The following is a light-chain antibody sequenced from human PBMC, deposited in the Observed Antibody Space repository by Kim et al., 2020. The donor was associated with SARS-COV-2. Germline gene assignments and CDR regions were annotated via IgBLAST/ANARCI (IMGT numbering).Light chain of an antibody. CDR2: AAS. J-gene: IGKJ5*01. Sequence: DIQMTQSPSSLSASVGDRVTITCRASQSISSYLNWYQQKPGKAPNLLIYAASSLQSGVPSRFSGSGSGTDLTLTISSLQPEDFATYDCQQSYSTPPITFGQGTRLESK. CDR1: QSISSY. CDR3: QQSYSTPPIT. V-gene: IGKV1-39*01.